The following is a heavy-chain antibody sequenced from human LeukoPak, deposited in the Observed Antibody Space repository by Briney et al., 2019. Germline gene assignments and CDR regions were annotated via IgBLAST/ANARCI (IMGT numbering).Heavy chain of an antibody. V-gene: IGHV3-23*01. Sequence: GGSLRLSCAASGFTFSNYAMSWVRLAPGKGLEWVSAISGSGGNTYYADSVKGRFTISRDNSKNTLFLQMNSLRAEDTAVYYCAKEAQGCSITSCYFDSWGQGTLVTVSS. CDR2: ISGSGGNT. CDR1: GFTFSNYA. D-gene: IGHD2-2*01. CDR3: AKEAQGCSITSCYFDS. J-gene: IGHJ4*02.